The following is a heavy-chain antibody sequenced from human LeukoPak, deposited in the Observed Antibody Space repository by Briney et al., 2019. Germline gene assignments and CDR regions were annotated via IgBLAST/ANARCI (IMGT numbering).Heavy chain of an antibody. CDR1: AYIFSSFG. Sequence: GASVKVSCKASAYIFSSFGISWVRQAPGHGLEWMGWISAYNGNTNYAQKLQGRVTMTTDTSTSTAYMELRSLRSDDTAVYYCARTITIFGVVPGDYWGQGTLVTVSS. CDR3: ARTITIFGVVPGDY. D-gene: IGHD3-3*01. J-gene: IGHJ4*02. V-gene: IGHV1-18*01. CDR2: ISAYNGNT.